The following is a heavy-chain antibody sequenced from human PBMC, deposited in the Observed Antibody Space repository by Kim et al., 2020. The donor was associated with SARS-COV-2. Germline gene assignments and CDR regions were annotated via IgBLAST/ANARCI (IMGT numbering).Heavy chain of an antibody. Sequence: GGSLRLSCAASGFTFSSYGMHWVRQAPGKGLEWVAVIWYDGSNKYYADSVKGRFTISRDNSKNTLYLQMNSLRAEDTAVYYCARDRGSSWYRGQDYWGQGTLVTVSS. CDR1: GFTFSSYG. D-gene: IGHD6-13*01. CDR3: ARDRGSSWYRGQDY. CDR2: IWYDGSNK. V-gene: IGHV3-33*01. J-gene: IGHJ4*02.